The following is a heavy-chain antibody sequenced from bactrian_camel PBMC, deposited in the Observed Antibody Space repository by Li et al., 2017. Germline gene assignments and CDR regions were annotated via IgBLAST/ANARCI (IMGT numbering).Heavy chain of an antibody. J-gene: IGHJ4*01. V-gene: IGHV3S40*01. CDR2: INSDGGRT. D-gene: IGHD5*01. CDR3: SVATTSGTYNY. CDR1: GFTFDDYS. Sequence: VQLVESGGDLVQPGGSLTLSCAASGFTFDDYSMSWVRQVPGKGLEWVSAINSDGGRTYYVDSVKGRFIISRDNAKNTQYLQLNSLKPEDTALYHCSVATTSGTYNYWGQGTQVTVS.